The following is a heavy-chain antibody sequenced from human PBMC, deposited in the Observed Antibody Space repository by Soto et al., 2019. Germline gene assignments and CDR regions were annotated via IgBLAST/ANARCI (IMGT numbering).Heavy chain of an antibody. D-gene: IGHD4-4*01. J-gene: IGHJ5*02. CDR2: ISSSSSYI. CDR3: AASYSNYFQDWFDP. V-gene: IGHV3-21*01. CDR1: VFTFRSYS. Sequence: GGSLRLAWAAAVFTFRSYSMNWVRQAPGKGLEWVSSISSSSSYIYYADSVKGRFTISRDNAKNSLYLQMNSLRAEDTAVYYCAASYSNYFQDWFDPWGQGTLVTVP.